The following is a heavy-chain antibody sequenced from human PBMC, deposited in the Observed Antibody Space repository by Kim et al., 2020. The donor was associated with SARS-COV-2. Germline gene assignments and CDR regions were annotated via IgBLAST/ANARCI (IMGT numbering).Heavy chain of an antibody. CDR1: GYTFTDYP. CDR2: INTVSGDT. J-gene: IGHJ4*02. D-gene: IGHD3-10*01. Sequence: ASVKVSCKTSGYTFTDYPLYWVRQAPGQGLEWMGWINTVSGDTRSSQNFQGQVTITRDTSANTAYMELSSLRSEDTAVYYCAKKKFFAAGSYSDFDYWGQGTLVTVSS. V-gene: IGHV1-3*04. CDR3: AKKKFFAAGSYSDFDY.